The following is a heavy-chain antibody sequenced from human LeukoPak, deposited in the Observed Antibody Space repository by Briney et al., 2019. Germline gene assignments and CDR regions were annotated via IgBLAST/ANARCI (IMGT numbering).Heavy chain of an antibody. V-gene: IGHV1-46*01. D-gene: IGHD5-18*01. CDR1: GYTFTSYY. Sequence: ASVRVSCKASGYTFTSYYMHWVRQAPGQGLEWMGIINPSGGSTSYAQKFQGRVTMTRDTSTSTVYMELSSLRSEDTAVYYCATGMWIQLWPAPYYYYMDVWGKGTTVTVSS. J-gene: IGHJ6*03. CDR2: INPSGGST. CDR3: ATGMWIQLWPAPYYYYMDV.